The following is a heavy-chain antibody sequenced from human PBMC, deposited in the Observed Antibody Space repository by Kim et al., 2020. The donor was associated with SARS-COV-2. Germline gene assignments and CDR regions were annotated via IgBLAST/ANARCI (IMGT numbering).Heavy chain of an antibody. D-gene: IGHD5-18*01. V-gene: IGHV3-30*09. J-gene: IGHJ4*02. CDR3: ARGGGGYSYGDY. Sequence: YYADSVRCRFAISRDNSKNTLYLQMNSLRAEDTAVYYCARGGGGYSYGDYWGQGTLVTVSS.